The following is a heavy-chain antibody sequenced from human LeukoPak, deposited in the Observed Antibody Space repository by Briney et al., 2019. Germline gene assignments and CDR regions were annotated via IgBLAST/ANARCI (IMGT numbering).Heavy chain of an antibody. V-gene: IGHV4-59*01. Sequence: SETLSLTCTVSGGSIRYYYWSWIRQSPGKGLEWIGFIYYNGSTNYNPSLKSRVTISVDMSKNQFSLKMSSVTAADTAVYYCARKGGLFDYWGQGRLVTVSS. J-gene: IGHJ4*02. CDR2: IYYNGST. CDR3: ARKGGLFDY. CDR1: GGSIRYYY. D-gene: IGHD2-15*01.